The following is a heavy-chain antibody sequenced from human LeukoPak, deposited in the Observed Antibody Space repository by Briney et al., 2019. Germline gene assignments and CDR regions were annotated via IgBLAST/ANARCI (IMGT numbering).Heavy chain of an antibody. CDR3: ARVRVVRGVIIRGDFDY. D-gene: IGHD3-10*01. Sequence: PGGSLRLSCAASGFIFSSYNMNWVRQAPGKGLEWVSSISSSGSSIYYADSVKGRFTISRDNAKNSLYLQMNSLRAEDTAVYYCARVRVVRGVIIRGDFDYWGQGTLVTVSS. V-gene: IGHV3-21*01. CDR2: ISSSGSSI. CDR1: GFIFSSYN. J-gene: IGHJ4*02.